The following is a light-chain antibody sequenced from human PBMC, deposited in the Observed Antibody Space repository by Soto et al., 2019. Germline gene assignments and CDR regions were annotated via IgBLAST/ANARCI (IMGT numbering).Light chain of an antibody. CDR2: GAS. CDR1: QTVRTNY. J-gene: IGKJ4*01. CDR3: QQYSDSPLT. V-gene: IGKV3-20*01. Sequence: EIVLTQSPGTLSLSPGERATLSCRASQTVRTNYLAWFQHKPGQAPRLLIYGASSRATGIPDRFSGSGSGTDLTLTINRLEPEDFAVYFCQQYSDSPLTVGGGTKVEIK.